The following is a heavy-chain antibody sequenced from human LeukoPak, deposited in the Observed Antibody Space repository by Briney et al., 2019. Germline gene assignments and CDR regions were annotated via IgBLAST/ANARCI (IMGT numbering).Heavy chain of an antibody. CDR3: ASNDNSYYYYYMDV. V-gene: IGHV1-69*06. D-gene: IGHD1-20*01. Sequence: SVKVSCKASGGTFSSYAISWVRQAPGQGLEWMGGIIPIFGTANYAQKFQGRVTITADKSTSTAYMELSSLRSEDTAVYYCASNDNSYYYYYMDVWGKGTTVTVSS. CDR1: GGTFSSYA. CDR2: IIPIFGTA. J-gene: IGHJ6*03.